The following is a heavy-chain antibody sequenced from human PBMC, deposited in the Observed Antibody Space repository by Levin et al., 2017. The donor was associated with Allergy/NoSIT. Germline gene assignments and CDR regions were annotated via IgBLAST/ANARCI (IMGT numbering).Heavy chain of an antibody. CDR3: ARAQGSGSSSSIAFDI. CDR1: GFTFSSYW. Sequence: GESLKISCAASGFTFSSYWVSWVRQAPGKGLEWVANIKQDGSEKYYVDSVKGRFTISRDNAKNSLYLQMNSLRAEDTAVYYCARAQGSGSSSSIAFDIWGQGTMVTVSS. V-gene: IGHV3-7*01. J-gene: IGHJ3*02. CDR2: IKQDGSEK. D-gene: IGHD6-6*01.